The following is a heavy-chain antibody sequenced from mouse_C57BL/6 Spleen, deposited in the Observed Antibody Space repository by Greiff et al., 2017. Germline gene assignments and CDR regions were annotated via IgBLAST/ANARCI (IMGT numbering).Heavy chain of an antibody. V-gene: IGHV1-82*01. CDR2: IYPGDGDT. CDR1: GYAFSSSW. J-gene: IGHJ3*01. Sequence: QVQLQQSGPELVKPGASVKISCKASGYAFSSSWMNWVKQRPGKGLEWIGRIYPGDGDTNYNGNFKDKATLTADKSTSTAYMQLSSLTSEDSAVYFCAREAYGGQGTLVTVSA. CDR3: AREAY.